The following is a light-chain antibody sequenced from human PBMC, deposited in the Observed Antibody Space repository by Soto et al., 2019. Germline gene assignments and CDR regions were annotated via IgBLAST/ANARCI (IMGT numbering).Light chain of an antibody. CDR1: QSVRSSY. V-gene: IGKV3-20*01. CDR3: QHYGSPLT. CDR2: GAS. Sequence: EIVLTQSPGTLSLSPGGRATLSCRASQSVRSSYLAWYQQRPGQAPRLLIFGASFRATGIPDRFSGSGSGTDFTLTISRLEPEDFAVYYCQHYGSPLTFGGVTKVDIK. J-gene: IGKJ4*01.